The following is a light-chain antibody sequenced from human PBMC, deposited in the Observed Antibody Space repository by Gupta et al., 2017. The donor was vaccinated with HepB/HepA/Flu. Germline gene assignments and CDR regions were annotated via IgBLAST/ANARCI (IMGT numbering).Light chain of an antibody. J-gene: IGLJ1*01. Sequence: QSVLTQPPSASGTPGQRVTISCSGSSSNIGSNYVYWYQQFPGTAPKLLIYRNNQRPSGVPDRFSGSKSGTSASLEISGLRSDDEADDYCATWDDSLSGYVFGNGTNVTVL. CDR3: ATWDDSLSGYV. CDR2: RNN. V-gene: IGLV1-47*01. CDR1: SSNIGSNY.